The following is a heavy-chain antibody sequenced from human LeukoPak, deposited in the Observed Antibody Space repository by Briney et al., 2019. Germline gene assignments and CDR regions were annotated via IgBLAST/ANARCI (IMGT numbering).Heavy chain of an antibody. V-gene: IGHV4-30-2*01. CDR2: IYHSGST. J-gene: IGHJ5*02. D-gene: IGHD1-7*01. CDR3: ARGNWNYNWFDP. CDR1: GGSISIGGYS. Sequence: SQTLSLTCAVSGGSISIGGYSWSWIRQPPGKGLEWIGYIYHSGSTYYNPSLKSRVTISVDRSKNQFSLKLSSVTAADTAVYYCARGNWNYNWFDPWGQGTLVTVSS.